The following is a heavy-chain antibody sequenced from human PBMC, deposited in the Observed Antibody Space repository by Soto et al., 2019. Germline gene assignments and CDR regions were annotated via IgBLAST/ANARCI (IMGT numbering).Heavy chain of an antibody. Sequence: GASVKVSCKASGYTFTSYAMHWVRQAPEQRLEWMGWINAGNGNTKYSQKFQGRVTITRDTSASTAYMELSSLRSEDTAVYYCARDQAKGSSELPYYGMDVWGQGTTVTVSS. V-gene: IGHV1-3*01. J-gene: IGHJ6*02. CDR2: INAGNGNT. D-gene: IGHD6-6*01. CDR3: ARDQAKGSSELPYYGMDV. CDR1: GYTFTSYA.